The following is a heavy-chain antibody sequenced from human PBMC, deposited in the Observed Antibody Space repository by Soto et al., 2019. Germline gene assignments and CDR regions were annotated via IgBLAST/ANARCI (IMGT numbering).Heavy chain of an antibody. D-gene: IGHD6-13*01. Sequence: QVQLVESGGGVVQPGRSLRLSCAASGFTFSRYVMHWVRQAPGKGLEWVATISHDGRNKDYADSVKGRFTISRDNSKNTLYLQMDSLRVEDTAVYYCAKDRSSTWSFDYWGQGTLVTVSA. CDR2: ISHDGRNK. V-gene: IGHV3-30*18. J-gene: IGHJ4*02. CDR1: GFTFSRYV. CDR3: AKDRSSTWSFDY.